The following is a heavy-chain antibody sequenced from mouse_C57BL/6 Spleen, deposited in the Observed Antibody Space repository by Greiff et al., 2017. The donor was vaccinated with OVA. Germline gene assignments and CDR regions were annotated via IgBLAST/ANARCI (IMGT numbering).Heavy chain of an antibody. V-gene: IGHV1-52*01. CDR1: GYTFTSYW. CDR3: ARGYYGSSAFAY. CDR2: IDPSDSET. Sequence: VQLQQSGAELVRPGSSVKLSCKASGYTFTSYWMHWVKQRPIQGLEWIGNIDPSDSETHYNQKFKDKATLTVDKSSSTAYMQLSSLTSEDSAVYYCARGYYGSSAFAYWGQGTLVTVSA. J-gene: IGHJ3*01. D-gene: IGHD1-1*01.